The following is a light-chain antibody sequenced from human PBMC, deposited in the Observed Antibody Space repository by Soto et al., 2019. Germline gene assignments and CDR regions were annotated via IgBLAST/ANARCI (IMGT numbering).Light chain of an antibody. CDR3: QQRGDWPPIT. CDR2: NAS. V-gene: IGKV3-11*01. J-gene: IGKJ5*01. Sequence: EIVLTQSPATLSLSPGERAILSCRAGQSVSTFLAWFQQKPGQPPRLLIYNASNRTTGIPARFSGSGSGTDFTLTISSLEPEDFAVYYCQQRGDWPPITFGQGTRLEI. CDR1: QSVSTF.